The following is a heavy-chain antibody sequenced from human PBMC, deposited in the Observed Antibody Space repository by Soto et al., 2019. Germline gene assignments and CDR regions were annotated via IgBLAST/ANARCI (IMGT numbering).Heavy chain of an antibody. CDR2: ISSSSSYI. D-gene: IGHD3-3*01. CDR1: GFTFSSYS. J-gene: IGHJ6*02. Sequence: LRLSCAASGFTFSSYSVNWVRQAPGKGLEWVSSISSSSSYIYYADSVKGRFTISRDNAKNSLYLQMNSLRAEDTAVYYCARDIRVAMDVWGQGTTVTVSS. CDR3: ARDIRVAMDV. V-gene: IGHV3-21*01.